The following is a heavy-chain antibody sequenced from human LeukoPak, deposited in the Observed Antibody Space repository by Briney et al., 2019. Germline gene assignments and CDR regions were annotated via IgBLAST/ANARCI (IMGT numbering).Heavy chain of an antibody. CDR2: ICSSGST. D-gene: IGHD6-19*01. CDR1: GGSISTYD. CDR3: AGGVRGYVSGWYFYYFDY. Sequence: SETLSLTCTVSGGSISTYDWSWVRQPPGKGLEWVGFICSSGSTNYNPAPTSRLTISIDTFTNNVPLKLSFCTAAAKAVSYCAGGVRGYVSGWYFYYFDYWGQGTLVSVSS. J-gene: IGHJ4*02. V-gene: IGHV4-59*01.